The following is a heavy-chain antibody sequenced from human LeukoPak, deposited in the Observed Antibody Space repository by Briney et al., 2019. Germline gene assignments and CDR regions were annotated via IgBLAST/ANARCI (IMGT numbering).Heavy chain of an antibody. V-gene: IGHV4-59*08. CDR1: GGSVSSYS. CDR2: FYYGGST. Sequence: RTSETLSLTCTVSGGSVSSYSWSWIRQPPGKGLEWIGYFYYGGSTNYNPSLKSRVTISVDTSKSQFSLNLTSVTAADTAVYYCARTRSQAISAQYFDYWGQGTLVTVSS. J-gene: IGHJ4*02. CDR3: ARTRSQAISAQYFDY. D-gene: IGHD2-2*02.